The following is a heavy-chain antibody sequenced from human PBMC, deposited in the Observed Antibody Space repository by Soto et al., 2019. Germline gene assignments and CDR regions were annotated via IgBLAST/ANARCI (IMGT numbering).Heavy chain of an antibody. D-gene: IGHD3-16*01. CDR2: INPNSGGT. V-gene: IGHV1-2*02. CDR3: ARDPLTLYYYYYYGMDV. CDR1: GYTFTGYY. Sequence: ASVKVSCKASGYTFTGYYMHWVRQAPGQGLEWMGWINPNSGGTNYAQKFQGRVTMTRDTSISTAYMELSRLRSDDTAVYYCARDPLTLYYYYYYGMDVWGQGTTVTVS. J-gene: IGHJ6*02.